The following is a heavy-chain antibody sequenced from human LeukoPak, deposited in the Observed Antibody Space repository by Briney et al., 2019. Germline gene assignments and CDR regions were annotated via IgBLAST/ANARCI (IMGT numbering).Heavy chain of an antibody. Sequence: ASVKVSCKASGGTFSKYTISWVRQRPGQGLEWMGGIIPIFGTANYAQKFQGRVTITADESTSTAYMELSSLRSEDTAVYYCARDLGLQLERRYYYYYYGMDVWGQGTTVTVSS. D-gene: IGHD1-1*01. V-gene: IGHV1-69*13. CDR2: IIPIFGTA. J-gene: IGHJ6*02. CDR1: GGTFSKYT. CDR3: ARDLGLQLERRYYYYYYGMDV.